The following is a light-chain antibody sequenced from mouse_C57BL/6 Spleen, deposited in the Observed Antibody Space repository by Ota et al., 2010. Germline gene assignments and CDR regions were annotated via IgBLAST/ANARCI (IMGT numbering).Light chain of an antibody. Sequence: DIQMTQSPASLSVSVGETVTITCRASENIYSNLAWYQQKQGKSPQLLVYAATNLADGVPSRFSGSGSGTQYSLKINSLQSEDFGSYYCQHFWGTPWTFGGGTKLEIK. J-gene: IGKJ1*01. CDR2: AAT. CDR3: QHFWGTPWT. CDR1: ENIYSN. V-gene: IGKV12-46*01.